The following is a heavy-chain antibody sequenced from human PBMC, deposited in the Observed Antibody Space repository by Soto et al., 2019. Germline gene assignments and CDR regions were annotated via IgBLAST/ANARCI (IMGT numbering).Heavy chain of an antibody. J-gene: IGHJ4*02. CDR3: PRGTTEKALDY. V-gene: IGHV1-18*01. D-gene: IGHD1-1*01. CDR1: GYTFTSYG. Sequence: QVQLVQSGAEVKKPGASVKVSCKASGYTFTSYGISWVRQAPGQGLEWMGWISAYNGNANYAQKLQGRVTMTTDTYPSPAHRELRSARSDDTALDYWPRGTTEKALDYWGQGPLVTVSS. CDR2: ISAYNGNA.